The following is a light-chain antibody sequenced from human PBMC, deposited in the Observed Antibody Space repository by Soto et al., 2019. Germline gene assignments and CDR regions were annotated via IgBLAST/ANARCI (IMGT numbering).Light chain of an antibody. CDR1: SSDFGNYNL. CDR2: EVN. V-gene: IGLV2-23*02. J-gene: IGLJ3*02. CDR3: TSYTRSSTSVV. Sequence: QSALTQPASVSGSPGQSITISCTGTSSDFGNYNLVSWYQQHPGKVPKLILFEVNKRPSGVSGRFSGSKSGNTASLTISGLQAEDEVDYYCTSYTRSSTSVVFGGGTKVTVL.